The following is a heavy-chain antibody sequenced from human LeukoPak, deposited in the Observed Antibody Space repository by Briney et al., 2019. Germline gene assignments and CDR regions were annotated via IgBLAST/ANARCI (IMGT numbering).Heavy chain of an antibody. J-gene: IGHJ3*02. D-gene: IGHD5-18*01. CDR3: ASHTAMDTHDAFDI. CDR1: GYTFTGYY. CDR2: INPSGGST. Sequence: ASVKVSCKASGYTFTGYYMHWVRQAPGQGLEWMGIINPSGGSTSYAQKFQGRVTMTRDMSTSTVYMELSSLRSEDTAVYYCASHTAMDTHDAFDIWGQGTMVTVSS. V-gene: IGHV1-46*01.